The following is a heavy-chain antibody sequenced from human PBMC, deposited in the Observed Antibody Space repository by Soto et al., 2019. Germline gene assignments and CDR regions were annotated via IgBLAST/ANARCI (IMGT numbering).Heavy chain of an antibody. Sequence: QVQLVQSGAEVKKPGASVKVSCKASGYTFTSYGISWVRQAPGQGLEWMGWISAYNGNTNYAQKLQGRVTMTTDTATSTAYMELRSLRSDDTAVYYCARDLTQDRFVGDAFDIWGQGTMVTVSS. D-gene: IGHD3-10*01. CDR1: GYTFTSYG. V-gene: IGHV1-18*01. CDR3: ARDLTQDRFVGDAFDI. J-gene: IGHJ3*02. CDR2: ISAYNGNT.